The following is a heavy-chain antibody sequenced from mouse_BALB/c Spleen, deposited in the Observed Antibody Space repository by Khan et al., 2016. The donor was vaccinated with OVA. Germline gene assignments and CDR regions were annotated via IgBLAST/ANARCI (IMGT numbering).Heavy chain of an antibody. CDR2: ISYNGNN. J-gene: IGHJ1*01. CDR3: TRAPWEGYFDV. Sequence: EVQLQESGPGLVKPSQSLSLTCSVTGYSVTSGYYWSWIRQFPGNRLEWMGYISYNGNNNYNPSLKNPISITRDTPKNQFFLRLNSVTTEDTATYYCTRAPWEGYFDVWGAGTTVTVSS. D-gene: IGHD4-1*01. V-gene: IGHV3-6*02. CDR1: GYSVTSGYY.